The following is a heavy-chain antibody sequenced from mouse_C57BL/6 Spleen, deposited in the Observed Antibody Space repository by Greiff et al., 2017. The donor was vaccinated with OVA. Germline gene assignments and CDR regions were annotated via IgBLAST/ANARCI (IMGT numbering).Heavy chain of an antibody. CDR1: GFSITSGYY. D-gene: IGHD2-5*01. CDR3: ARRSNYEGAMDY. CDR2: ISYDGSN. V-gene: IGHV3-6*01. J-gene: IGHJ4*01. Sequence: EVQLVESGPGLVKPSQSLSLTCSVTGFSITSGYYWNWIRQFPGNKLEWVGYISYDGSNNYNPSLKNRISITRDTSKNQFFLKLNSVTTEDTATYYCARRSNYEGAMDYWGQGTSVTVSS.